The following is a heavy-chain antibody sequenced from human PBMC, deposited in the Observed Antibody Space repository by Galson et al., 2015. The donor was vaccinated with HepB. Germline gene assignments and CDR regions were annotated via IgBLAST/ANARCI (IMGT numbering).Heavy chain of an antibody. CDR2: INHSGST. Sequence: SETLSLTCAVYGGSFSGYYWSWIRQPPGKGLEWIGEINHSGSTNYNPSLKSRVTISVDTSKNQFSLKLSSVTAADTAVYYCARGIAAGTCDYWGQGTLVTVSS. V-gene: IGHV4-34*01. CDR3: ARGIAAGTCDY. D-gene: IGHD6-13*01. J-gene: IGHJ4*02. CDR1: GGSFSGYY.